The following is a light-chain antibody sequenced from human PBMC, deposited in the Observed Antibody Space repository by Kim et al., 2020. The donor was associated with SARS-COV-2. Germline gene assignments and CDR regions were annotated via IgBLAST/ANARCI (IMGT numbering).Light chain of an antibody. CDR3: QQYNSYSST. V-gene: IGKV1-5*03. Sequence: DVQMTQSPFTLSASVGDSVTITCRASQSINSWLAWYQQKPGKAPKLLLHKASILETGVPSRFRGSQSGTEFTLTISSLQPDDFAIYYCQQYNSYSSTFGRGTKVDIK. J-gene: IGKJ1*01. CDR2: KAS. CDR1: QSINSW.